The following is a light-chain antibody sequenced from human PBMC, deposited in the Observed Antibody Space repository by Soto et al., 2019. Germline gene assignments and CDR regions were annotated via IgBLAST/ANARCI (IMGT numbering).Light chain of an antibody. CDR2: GAS. V-gene: IGKV3-20*01. Sequence: EIVLTQSPGTLSLSPGERATLSCRASQSVSSSYLAWYQQKPGQAPRLLIYGASTRATGIPARFSGSGSGTDFTLTISSLQREDFATYYCQHTYRPPIPFGQGTLLEIK. J-gene: IGKJ5*01. CDR1: QSVSSSY. CDR3: QHTYRPPIP.